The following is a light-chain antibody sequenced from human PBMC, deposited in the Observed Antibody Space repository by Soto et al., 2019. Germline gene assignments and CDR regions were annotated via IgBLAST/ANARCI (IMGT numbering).Light chain of an antibody. V-gene: IGKV1-39*01. CDR3: QQSYTSWWT. CDR2: AAS. J-gene: IGKJ1*01. Sequence: DIQMTQYTSSLCASVGDRVTTTCRASQSISTHLSWYQQKPGKPPKILIYAASSLQSWVPSRFTGSRSGTDFTLTISSLQPEDFSTYYCQQSYTSWWTFGQGTKVDIK. CDR1: QSISTH.